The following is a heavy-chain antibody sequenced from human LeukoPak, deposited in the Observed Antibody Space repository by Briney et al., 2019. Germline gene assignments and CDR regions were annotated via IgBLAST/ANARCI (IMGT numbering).Heavy chain of an antibody. CDR1: GLTFSSYA. CDR3: AKYSGSYVLGVVSDY. V-gene: IGHV3-23*01. CDR2: ISGSGGST. J-gene: IGHJ4*02. Sequence: GGSLRLSCAASGLTFSSYAMSWVRQAPGKGLEWVSAISGSGGSTYYADSVKGRFTISRDNSKNTLYLQMNSLRAEDTAVYYCAKYSGSYVLGVVSDYWGQGTLVTVSS. D-gene: IGHD1-26*01.